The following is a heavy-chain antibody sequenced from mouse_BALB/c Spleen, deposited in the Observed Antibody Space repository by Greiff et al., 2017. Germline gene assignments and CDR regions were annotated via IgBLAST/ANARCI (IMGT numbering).Heavy chain of an antibody. J-gene: IGHJ4*01. D-gene: IGHD1-1*01. CDR3: AIYGSSYYAMDY. V-gene: IGHV2-9*02. CDR2: IWAGGST. CDR1: GFSLTSYG. Sequence: QVQLKESGPGLVAPSQSLSITCTVSGFSLTSYGVHWVRQPPGKGLEWLGVIWAGGSTNYNSALMSRLSISKDNSKSQVFLKMNSLQTDDTAMYYCAIYGSSYYAMDYWGQGTSVTVSS.